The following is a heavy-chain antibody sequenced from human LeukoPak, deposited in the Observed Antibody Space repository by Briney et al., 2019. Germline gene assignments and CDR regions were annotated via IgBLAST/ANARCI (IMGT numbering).Heavy chain of an antibody. CDR1: GFSFSSYN. J-gene: IGHJ6*02. CDR3: ARSYCGGDCYLSYYYYGMDV. Sequence: GGSLRLSCVASGFSFSSYNMNWVRQAPGKGLEWVSSISRSASNIYYADSVKGRFTISRDNAKNSFYLQMNSLRAEDTAVYYCARSYCGGDCYLSYYYYGMDVWGQGTTVTVSS. D-gene: IGHD2-21*02. V-gene: IGHV3-21*04. CDR2: ISRSASNI.